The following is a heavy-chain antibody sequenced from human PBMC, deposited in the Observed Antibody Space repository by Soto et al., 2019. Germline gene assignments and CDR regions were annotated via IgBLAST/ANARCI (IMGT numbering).Heavy chain of an antibody. Sequence: PSETLSLTCTVSGGSISSSSYYWAWIRQPPGKGLEWIGTIFYSGSTYYNPSLKSRVTISVDTSKNQFSLKRRSVTAADTAVYYCATYYFDSSGHYLPYHFDYWGQGTRVTVSS. V-gene: IGHV4-39*01. J-gene: IGHJ4*02. CDR2: IFYSGST. D-gene: IGHD3-22*01. CDR3: ATYYFDSSGHYLPYHFDY. CDR1: GGSISSSSYY.